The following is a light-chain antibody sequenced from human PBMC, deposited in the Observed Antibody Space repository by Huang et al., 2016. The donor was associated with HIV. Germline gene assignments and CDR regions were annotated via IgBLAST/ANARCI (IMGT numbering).Light chain of an antibody. V-gene: IGKV3-15*01. CDR1: QSISSQ. CDR3: QQYNDWPLT. Sequence: EIVMTQPPATLSVSPGERVTLSCRASQSISSQLAWYQQKRGQAPRLLIYGVSTRATEIPARFSGSGSGTDFTLTISSLQSEDFATYYCQQYNDWPLTFGQGTKVEIK. CDR2: GVS. J-gene: IGKJ1*01.